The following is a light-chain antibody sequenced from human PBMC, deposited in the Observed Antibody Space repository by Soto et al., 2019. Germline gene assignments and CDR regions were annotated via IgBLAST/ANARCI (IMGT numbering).Light chain of an antibody. Sequence: EIVLTHSPGTLSVSPGERVTLSCRASQSVGSYLAWYQHKPGQAPRLLISAASSRATGIPDRFSGSGSGTDFTLTISRLEPEDFAVYYCQHYGGSPLYSFGRGTKLEIK. V-gene: IGKV3-20*01. CDR3: QHYGGSPLYS. J-gene: IGKJ2*03. CDR1: QSVGSY. CDR2: AAS.